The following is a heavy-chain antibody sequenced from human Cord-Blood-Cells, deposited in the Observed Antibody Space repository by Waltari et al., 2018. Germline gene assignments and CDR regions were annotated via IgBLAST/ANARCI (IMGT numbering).Heavy chain of an antibody. CDR1: GYTFPRYY. Sequence: QVQLVQSGAEVKKPGASVKVPCKASGYTFPRYYLHWVRHATGQGLRWMGIINPSGGSTSYEQKFQGRVTMTRDTSTSTVYMELSSLRSEDTAVYYCARDRVVQLERRNNWFDPWGQGTLVTVSS. J-gene: IGHJ5*02. V-gene: IGHV1-46*01. CDR3: ARDRVVQLERRNNWFDP. CDR2: INPSGGST. D-gene: IGHD1-1*01.